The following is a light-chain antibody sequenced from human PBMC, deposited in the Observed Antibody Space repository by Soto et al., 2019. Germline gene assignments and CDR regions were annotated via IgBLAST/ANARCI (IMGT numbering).Light chain of an antibody. CDR2: GAS. J-gene: IGKJ1*01. CDR1: QTINNN. V-gene: IGKV3-15*01. Sequence: VMTQAPATLSVSPGERATLSCRASQTINNNVAWYQLKVGQAPRLLIYGASTRATGIPARFSGSGSGTEFTLTISSLQYEDFAEYHCQQYNNWPQTFGRGTTVEFK. CDR3: QQYNNWPQT.